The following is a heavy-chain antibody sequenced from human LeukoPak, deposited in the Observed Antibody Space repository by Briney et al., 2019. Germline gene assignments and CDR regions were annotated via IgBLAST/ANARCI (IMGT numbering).Heavy chain of an antibody. J-gene: IGHJ4*02. V-gene: IGHV3-11*04. CDR1: GFTFSDYY. CDR2: ISSSGSTI. D-gene: IGHD3-22*01. Sequence: GSLRLSCAASGFTFSDYYMSWIRQAPGKGLEWVSYISSSGSTIYYADSVKGRFTISRDNAKNSLYLQMNSLRAEDTAVYYCAREAYYYDSSGYYYRSPFVDYWGQGTLVTVSS. CDR3: AREAYYYDSSGYYYRSPFVDY.